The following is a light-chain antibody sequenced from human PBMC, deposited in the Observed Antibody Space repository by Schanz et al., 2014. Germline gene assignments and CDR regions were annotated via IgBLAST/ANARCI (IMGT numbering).Light chain of an antibody. Sequence: QSALTQPASVSGSPGQSITISCTGTSSDVGGYDYVSWYQQHPGKAPKLMIYDVSKRPSGVPDRFSGSKSGNTASMTISGLQAEDEADYYCSSYTSSNTLVFGGGTKLTVL. CDR1: SSDVGGYDY. J-gene: IGLJ2*01. V-gene: IGLV2-14*03. CDR3: SSYTSSNTLV. CDR2: DVS.